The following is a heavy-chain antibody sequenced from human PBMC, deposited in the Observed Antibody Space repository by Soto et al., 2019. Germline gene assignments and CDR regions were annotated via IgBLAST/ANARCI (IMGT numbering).Heavy chain of an antibody. CDR1: RGSISGFY. J-gene: IGHJ6*02. Sequence: SETLPLTCSVSRGSISGFYWSWIRQPPGKGLELIGYIFYSGRTHYNPSLTSRVTISVDTSKNQLSLKLSSVTTADTAVHYCARDSPIVGPSLGYYYGMEVWGQETSVTVPS. CDR3: ARDSPIVGPSLGYYYGMEV. D-gene: IGHD1-26*01. CDR2: IFYSGRT. V-gene: IGHV4-59*01.